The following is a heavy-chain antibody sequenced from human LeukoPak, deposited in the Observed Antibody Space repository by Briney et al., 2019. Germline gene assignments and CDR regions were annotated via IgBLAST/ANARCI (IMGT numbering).Heavy chain of an antibody. V-gene: IGHV3-66*02. CDR2: IYSDGST. Sequence: GGSLRLFCAASGFAVSTNYLSWVRQAPGKGLEWVSVIYSDGSTYYTDSVKGRFTISRDNSKNTLYLQMNSLRPEDTAVYYCARDQRSESYYPWGWFDPWGQGTLATVSS. CDR3: ARDQRSESYYPWGWFDP. CDR1: GFAVSTNY. D-gene: IGHD1-26*01. J-gene: IGHJ5*02.